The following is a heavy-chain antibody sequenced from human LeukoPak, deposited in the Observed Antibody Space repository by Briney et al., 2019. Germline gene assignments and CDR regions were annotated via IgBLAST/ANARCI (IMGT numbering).Heavy chain of an antibody. Sequence: SETLSLTCTVSGDSISMSSYYWGWIRQPPGKGLEWIGSIYYSGSTYYNPSLKSRVTISVDTSKNQFSLKLSSVTAADTAVYYCAPYCSSTSCYKGYYYYYYMDVWGKGTTVTVSS. J-gene: IGHJ6*03. V-gene: IGHV4-39*01. D-gene: IGHD2-2*02. CDR2: IYYSGST. CDR3: APYCSSTSCYKGYYYYYYMDV. CDR1: GDSISMSSYY.